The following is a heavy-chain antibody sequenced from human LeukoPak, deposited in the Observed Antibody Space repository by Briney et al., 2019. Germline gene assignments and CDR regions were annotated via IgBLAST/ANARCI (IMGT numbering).Heavy chain of an antibody. Sequence: SETLSLTCTVSGGSISNDDYYWSWIRQPPGKGLEWIGYIYYSGRAYYNPSLKSRVTISVDTSKNQFSLKLSSVTAADTAVYFCASLDWGSYRYSPQYWGQGTLVTVSS. CDR1: GGSISNDDYY. D-gene: IGHD3-16*02. CDR2: IYYSGRA. J-gene: IGHJ4*02. V-gene: IGHV4-30-4*01. CDR3: ASLDWGSYRYSPQY.